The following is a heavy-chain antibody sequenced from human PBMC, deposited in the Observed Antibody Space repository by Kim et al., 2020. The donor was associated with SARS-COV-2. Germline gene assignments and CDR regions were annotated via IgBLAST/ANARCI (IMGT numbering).Heavy chain of an antibody. CDR1: GYTFSNYY. CDR2: INPSGGST. D-gene: IGHD2-21*02. CDR3: ARGTHIVVVTANVDFDY. J-gene: IGHJ4*02. V-gene: IGHV1-46*01. Sequence: ASVKVSCKASGYTFSNYYIHWVRQAPGQGLEWMGIINPSGGSTNYAQKFQGRVTMTRDTSTSTVYMELRSLRSEDTAVFYCARGTHIVVVTANVDFDYWGQGTLVTVSS.